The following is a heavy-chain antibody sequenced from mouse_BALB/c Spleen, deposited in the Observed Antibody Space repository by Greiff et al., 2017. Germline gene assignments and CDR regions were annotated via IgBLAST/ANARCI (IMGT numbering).Heavy chain of an antibody. CDR1: GYSFTSYW. V-gene: IGHV1-5*01. J-gene: IGHJ2*01. Sequence: VQLQQSGTVLARPGASVKMSCKASGYSFTSYWMHWVKQRPGQGLEWIGAIYPGNSDTSYNQKFKGKAKLTAVTSASTADMELSSLTNEDSAVYYCTREELGPGFDYWGQGTTLTVSS. CDR2: IYPGNSDT. D-gene: IGHD4-1*01. CDR3: TREELGPGFDY.